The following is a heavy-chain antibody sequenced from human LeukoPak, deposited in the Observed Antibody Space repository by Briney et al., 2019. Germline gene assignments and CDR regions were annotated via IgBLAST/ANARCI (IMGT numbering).Heavy chain of an antibody. CDR3: ARDQIDCSGGSCYFLFDY. CDR2: IYHSGRT. J-gene: IGHJ4*02. V-gene: IGHV4-4*02. Sequence: PSETLSLTCTVSGGSFSSSKWWSWVRQPPGKGLEWIGEIYHSGRTNYNPSLKSRVTISVDKSKNQFSLKLSSVTAEDTAVYYCARDQIDCSGGSCYFLFDYWGQGTLVTVSS. CDR1: GGSFSSSKW. D-gene: IGHD2-15*01.